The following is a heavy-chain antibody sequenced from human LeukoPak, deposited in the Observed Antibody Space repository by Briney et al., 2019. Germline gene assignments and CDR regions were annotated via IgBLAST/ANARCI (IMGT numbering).Heavy chain of an antibody. Sequence: GGSLGLSCAASGFTFSSYSMNWVRQAPGKGLEWVSSISSSSSYIYYADSVKGRFTISRDNAKNSLYLQMNSLRAEDTAVYYCARDGLVRYGDYDRGYWGQGTLVTVSS. J-gene: IGHJ4*02. D-gene: IGHD4-17*01. CDR3: ARDGLVRYGDYDRGY. CDR1: GFTFSSYS. V-gene: IGHV3-21*01. CDR2: ISSSSSYI.